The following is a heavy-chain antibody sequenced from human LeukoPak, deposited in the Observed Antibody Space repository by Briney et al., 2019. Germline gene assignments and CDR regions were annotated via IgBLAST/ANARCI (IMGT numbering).Heavy chain of an antibody. Sequence: PGGSLRLSCAASGFTFSSYAMSWVRQAPGKGLEWVSAISGSGGSTYYADSAKGRFTISRDNAKNSLYLQMNSLRAEDTAVYYCAREPVGIAAADRALDYWGQGTLVTVSS. J-gene: IGHJ4*02. D-gene: IGHD6-13*01. CDR3: AREPVGIAAADRALDY. CDR1: GFTFSSYA. CDR2: ISGSGGST. V-gene: IGHV3-23*01.